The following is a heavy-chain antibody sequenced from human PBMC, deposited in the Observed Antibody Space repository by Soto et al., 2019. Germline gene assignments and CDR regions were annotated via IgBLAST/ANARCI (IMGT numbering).Heavy chain of an antibody. V-gene: IGHV3-23*01. J-gene: IGHJ3*02. CDR3: AKEDGFNGGSCYGCTHAFDI. CDR2: SSGSGGST. CDR1: GFSFSSYA. Sequence: GGSLRLSCAASGFSFSSYAMSWVRQAPGKGLEWVSASSGSGGSTYYADSVKGRFTISRDNSKNTLYLQMNSLRAEDRAVYYCAKEDGFNGGSCYGCTHAFDIWGQGKMVTVS. D-gene: IGHD2-15*01.